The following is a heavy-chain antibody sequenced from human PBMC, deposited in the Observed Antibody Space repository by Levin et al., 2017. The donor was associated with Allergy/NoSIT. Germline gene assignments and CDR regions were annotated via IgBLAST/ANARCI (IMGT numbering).Heavy chain of an antibody. CDR3: ARDIGSSFAYYYYMDV. CDR2: ITWNSGRA. D-gene: IGHD1-26*01. Sequence: SLKISCAASGFSFDGYAMHWVRQAPGKGLEWVSGITWNSGRAGYADSVKGRFTISRDNAKNSVYLQMNSLRAEDTALYYCARDIGSSFAYYYYMDVWGKGTTVTVSS. V-gene: IGHV3-9*01. CDR1: GFSFDGYA. J-gene: IGHJ6*03.